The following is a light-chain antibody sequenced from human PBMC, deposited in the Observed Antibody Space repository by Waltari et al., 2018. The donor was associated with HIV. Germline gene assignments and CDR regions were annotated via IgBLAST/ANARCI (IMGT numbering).Light chain of an antibody. J-gene: IGLJ1*01. CDR3: QSYDSSLSAYV. V-gene: IGLV1-40*01. Sequence: QSVLTQSPSASGAPGQRVTISCTGTSSNIGAGSAVHWFQHLPGTAPKLLVYSDNNRPSGVPDRFSASKSGTSASLAISGLQVDDEAAYYCQSYDSSLSAYVFGPGTKVTVL. CDR2: SDN. CDR1: SSNIGAGSA.